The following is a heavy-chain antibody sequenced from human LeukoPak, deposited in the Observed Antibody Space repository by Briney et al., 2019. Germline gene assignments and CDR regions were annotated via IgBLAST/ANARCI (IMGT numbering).Heavy chain of an antibody. J-gene: IGHJ4*02. D-gene: IGHD3-16*02. CDR1: GYTFTSYD. CDR3: ARGYYDYVWGSYRYRPFDY. V-gene: IGHV1-8*01. Sequence: ASVKVSCKASGYTFTSYDINWVRQATGQGLEWMGWMSPNSGNTGYAQKFQGRVTMTRNTSISTAYMELSSLRSEDTAVYYCARGYYDYVWGSYRYRPFDYWGQGTLVTVSS. CDR2: MSPNSGNT.